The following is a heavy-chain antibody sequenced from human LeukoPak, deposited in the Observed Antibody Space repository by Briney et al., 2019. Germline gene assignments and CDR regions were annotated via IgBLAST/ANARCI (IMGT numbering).Heavy chain of an antibody. CDR1: GGSFSGYN. D-gene: IGHD3-9*01. CDR3: ARRVLGITISHDAFDI. Sequence: AGTLCLTCAVSGGSFSGYNYTWIRQAPGKGLEWIGEISDSESTNYSPSLKSRVTISVDTSKNQFSLKLSSVTAADTAVYYWARRVLGITISHDAFDIWGQGTMVTVSS. CDR2: ISDSEST. V-gene: IGHV4-34*01. J-gene: IGHJ3*02.